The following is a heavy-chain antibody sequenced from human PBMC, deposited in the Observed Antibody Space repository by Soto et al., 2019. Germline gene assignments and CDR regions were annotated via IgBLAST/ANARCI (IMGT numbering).Heavy chain of an antibody. CDR3: AREAPLGYSGSNDY. D-gene: IGHD1-26*01. J-gene: IGHJ4*02. CDR2: IIPIFGTA. V-gene: IGHV1-69*06. Sequence: QVQLVQSGAEVKKPGSSVKVSCKASGGTFSSYAISWVRQAPGQGLEWMGGIIPIFGTANYAQKFQGRVTITADKYTSTASMELSSLRSEDTAVYYCAREAPLGYSGSNDYWGQGTLVTVSS. CDR1: GGTFSSYA.